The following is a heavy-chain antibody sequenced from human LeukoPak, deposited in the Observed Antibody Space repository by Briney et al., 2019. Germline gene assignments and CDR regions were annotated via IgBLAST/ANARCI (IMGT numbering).Heavy chain of an antibody. D-gene: IGHD2-8*01. J-gene: IGHJ6*03. CDR1: GFTFSSYE. CDR3: ARDRSSMLGDYTDV. CDR2: ISVSGSTI. V-gene: IGHV3-48*03. Sequence: GGSLRLSCAASGFTFSSYEMNWVRQAPGKGLEWVSYISVSGSTIYYADSVKGRFTISRDNAKNSLYLQMNSLRAEDTAVYYCARDRSSMLGDYTDVWGKGTTVTISS.